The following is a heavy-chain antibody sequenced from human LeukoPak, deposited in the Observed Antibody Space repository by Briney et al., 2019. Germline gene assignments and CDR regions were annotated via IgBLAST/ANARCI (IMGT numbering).Heavy chain of an antibody. CDR2: ISGSGGST. CDR3: AKTGLYSSGWYGILYFDY. V-gene: IGHV3-23*01. CDR1: GFTFSSYA. Sequence: GGSLRLSCAASGFTFSSYAMSWVRQAPGKGLEWVSAISGSGGSTYYADSVKGRFTISRDNSKNTLYLQMNSLRAEDTAVYYCAKTGLYSSGWYGILYFDYWGQGTLVTVSS. J-gene: IGHJ4*02. D-gene: IGHD6-19*01.